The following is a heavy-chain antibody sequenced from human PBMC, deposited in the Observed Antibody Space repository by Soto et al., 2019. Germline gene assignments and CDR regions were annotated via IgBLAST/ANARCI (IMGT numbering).Heavy chain of an antibody. J-gene: IGHJ5*02. Sequence: ASVKVSCKASGYTLITYYMHWVRQAPGQGLEWMGRLNPSSGGTIYAQQFQGRVTITRDTSTSTAYMELSSLRSEDTAVYYCARVDSSTWGNWFDPWGQGTLVTVSS. V-gene: IGHV1-46*01. CDR1: GYTLITYY. CDR2: LNPSSGGT. D-gene: IGHD3-22*01. CDR3: ARVDSSTWGNWFDP.